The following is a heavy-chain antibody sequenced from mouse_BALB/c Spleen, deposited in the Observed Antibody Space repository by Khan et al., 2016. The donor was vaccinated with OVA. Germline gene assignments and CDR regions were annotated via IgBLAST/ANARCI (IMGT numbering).Heavy chain of an antibody. D-gene: IGHD3-3*01. CDR2: INPKNGGT. Sequence: VQLKESGPELMKPGASVKISCRTSGYTFTEYTVHWVKQSLGKSLDWIGVINPKNGGTAYNQKFKGKATLTVDKSSSTAYMEFRSLTSEDSAVDYCARDAGRYWGQGTSVTVAS. CDR3: ARDAGRY. V-gene: IGHV1-18*01. CDR1: GYTFTEYT. J-gene: IGHJ4*01.